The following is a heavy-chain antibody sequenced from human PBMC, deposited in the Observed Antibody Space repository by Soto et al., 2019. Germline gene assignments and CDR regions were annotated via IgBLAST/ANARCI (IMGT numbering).Heavy chain of an antibody. CDR1: GYTLTDNY. V-gene: IGHV1-2*02. CDR2: INPNGGT. Sequence: ASVKVSCKASGYTLTDNYMHRVREAPGQGLEWMGWINPNGGTNYAQKFQGRVTISRDNSKNTLYLQMSSLRADDTAIYYCAPMGVWGQGTTVTVSS. CDR3: APMGV. J-gene: IGHJ6*02.